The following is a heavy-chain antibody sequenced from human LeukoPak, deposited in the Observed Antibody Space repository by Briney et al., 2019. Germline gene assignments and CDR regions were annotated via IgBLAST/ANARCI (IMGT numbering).Heavy chain of an antibody. Sequence: GGSLRLSCAASGFTFSSYGMHWVRQAPGKGLEWVALIWYDGSNKYYADSVKGRFTISRDSSKNTLYLQMNSLRAEDTAVYYCARGGAADYWGQGTLVTVSS. CDR2: IWYDGSNK. CDR1: GFTFSSYG. J-gene: IGHJ4*02. CDR3: ARGGAADY. V-gene: IGHV3-33*01. D-gene: IGHD1-26*01.